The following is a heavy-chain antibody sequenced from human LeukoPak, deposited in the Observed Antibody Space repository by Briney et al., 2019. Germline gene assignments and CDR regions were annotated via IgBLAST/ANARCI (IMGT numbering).Heavy chain of an antibody. J-gene: IGHJ4*02. Sequence: ASVKVSCKASGYTFIGYYIHWVRQAPGQGLEWVGWINPNSGGTNYAQKFQGRVTMTSDTSISTAYMELSRLRSEGTAVYYCAREGLDYWGQGTLVTVSS. V-gene: IGHV1-2*02. CDR3: AREGLDY. CDR1: GYTFIGYY. CDR2: INPNSGGT.